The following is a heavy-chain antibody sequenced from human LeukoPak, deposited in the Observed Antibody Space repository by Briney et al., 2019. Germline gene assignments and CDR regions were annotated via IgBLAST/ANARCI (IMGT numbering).Heavy chain of an antibody. CDR1: GGSISSDY. J-gene: IGHJ6*02. CDR3: ARDVRAAAGHISEGMDV. D-gene: IGHD6-13*01. V-gene: IGHV4-59*01. Sequence: SETLSLTCTVSGGSISSDYWSWIRQPPGKGLEWIGYIYYSGSTNYNPSLKSRVTISVDTSKNQFSLKLSSVTAADTAVYYCARDVRAAAGHISEGMDVWGQGTTVTVSS. CDR2: IYYSGST.